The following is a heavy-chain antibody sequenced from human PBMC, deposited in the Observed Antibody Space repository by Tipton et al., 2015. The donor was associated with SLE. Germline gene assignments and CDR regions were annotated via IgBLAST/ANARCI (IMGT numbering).Heavy chain of an antibody. CDR1: GFTFSSYG. D-gene: IGHD1-26*01. Sequence: SLRLSCAASGFTFSSYGMHWVRQAPGKGLEWVAVISYDGSNKYYADSVKGRFTISRDNSKNTLYLQMNSLRAEDTAVYYCAKDALSWELPGAFDYWGQGTLVTVSS. J-gene: IGHJ4*02. V-gene: IGHV3-30*18. CDR3: AKDALSWELPGAFDY. CDR2: ISYDGSNK.